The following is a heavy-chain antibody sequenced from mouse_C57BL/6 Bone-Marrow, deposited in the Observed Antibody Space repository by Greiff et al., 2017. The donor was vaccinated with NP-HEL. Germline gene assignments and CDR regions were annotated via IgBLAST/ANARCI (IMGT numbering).Heavy chain of an antibody. J-gene: IGHJ2*01. CDR2: ISNLAYSI. CDR3: ARQRYYGSLYFDY. Sequence: DVMLVESGGGLVQPGGSLKLSCAASGFTFSDYGMAWVRQAPRKGPAWVAFISNLAYSIYYADTVTGRFTISRENAKNTLYLEMSSLRSEDTAMYYCARQRYYGSLYFDYWGQGTTLTVSS. V-gene: IGHV5-15*01. CDR1: GFTFSDYG. D-gene: IGHD1-1*01.